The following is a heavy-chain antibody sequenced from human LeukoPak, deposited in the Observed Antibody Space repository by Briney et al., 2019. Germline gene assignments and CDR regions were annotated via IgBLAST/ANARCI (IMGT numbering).Heavy chain of an antibody. V-gene: IGHV4-39*01. CDR1: GGSISSSSYY. CDR2: IYYSGST. J-gene: IGHJ4*02. CDR3: ARQRGPFDY. Sequence: SETLSLTCTVSGGSISSSSYYWGWIRQPPGKGLEWIGNIYYSGSTYSNPSLESRVTISVDTSKNQFSLKLSSVTAADTAVYYCARQRGPFDYWGQGTLVTVSS.